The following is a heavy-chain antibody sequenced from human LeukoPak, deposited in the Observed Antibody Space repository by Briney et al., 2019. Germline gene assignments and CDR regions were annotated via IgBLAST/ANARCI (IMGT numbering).Heavy chain of an antibody. V-gene: IGHV1-2*02. J-gene: IGHJ4*02. CDR3: ARDWEDYYDSSGYDY. CDR2: INPNSGGT. Sequence: ASVKVSCKASGYTFTGYYVLWVRQAPGQGLEWMGWINPNSGGTSYAQKFQGRVTMTRDTSISTAYMELSRLRSDDAAVYYCARDWEDYYDSSGYDYWGQGTLVTVSS. CDR1: GYTFTGYY. D-gene: IGHD3-22*01.